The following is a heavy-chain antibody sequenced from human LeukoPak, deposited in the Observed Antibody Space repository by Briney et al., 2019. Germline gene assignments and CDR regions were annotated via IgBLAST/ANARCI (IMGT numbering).Heavy chain of an antibody. CDR3: AREGGHYYDSRGLPDY. CDR1: VGTFSSYA. D-gene: IGHD3-22*01. J-gene: IGHJ4*02. Sequence: SVKVSCKASVGTFSSYAIRWVRQAPGQGLEWMGRISPILGIASYAHKFQGRVTITADKSTSTAYIELSSLRSEDTAVYYCAREGGHYYDSRGLPDYWGQGTLVTVSS. V-gene: IGHV1-69*04. CDR2: ISPILGIA.